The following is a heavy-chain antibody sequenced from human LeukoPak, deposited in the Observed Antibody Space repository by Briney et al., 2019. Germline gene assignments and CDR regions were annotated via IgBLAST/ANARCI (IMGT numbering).Heavy chain of an antibody. Sequence: QPGGSLRLSCAASGFTFSSYAMSWVRQAPGKGLEWVSAISGSGGSTYYADSVKGRLTISRDNSKNTLYLQMNSLRAEDTAVYYCANIPYYDFWSGYYSTYWGQGTLVTVSS. D-gene: IGHD3-3*01. CDR2: ISGSGGST. V-gene: IGHV3-23*01. J-gene: IGHJ4*02. CDR3: ANIPYYDFWSGYYSTY. CDR1: GFTFSSYA.